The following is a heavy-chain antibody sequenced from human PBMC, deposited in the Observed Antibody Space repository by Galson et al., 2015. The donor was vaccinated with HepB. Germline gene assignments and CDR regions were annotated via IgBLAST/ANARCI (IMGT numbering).Heavy chain of an antibody. V-gene: IGHV1-3*01. Sequence: SVKVSCKASGYTFTSYAMHWVRQAPGQRLEWMGWINAGNGNTKYSQKFQGRVTITRDTSASTAYMELSSLRSEDTAVYYCARGYSGYDWGWFDPWGQGALVTASS. CDR2: INAGNGNT. CDR3: ARGYSGYDWGWFDP. J-gene: IGHJ5*02. CDR1: GYTFTSYA. D-gene: IGHD5-12*01.